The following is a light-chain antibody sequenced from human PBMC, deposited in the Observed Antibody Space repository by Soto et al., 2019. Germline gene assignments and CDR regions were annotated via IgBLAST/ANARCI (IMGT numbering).Light chain of an antibody. J-gene: IGKJ1*01. Sequence: DIVMTQSPDSLAVSLGERATINCKSSQSVLYSSNNKRYLAWYQQRPGHPPKLLIYWASTRESGVPDRFSGSGSGTDFTLTISSLQAEDVAVYYCQQYYSTPWTFGQGTKVEIK. CDR1: QSVLYSSNNKRY. CDR3: QQYYSTPWT. CDR2: WAS. V-gene: IGKV4-1*01.